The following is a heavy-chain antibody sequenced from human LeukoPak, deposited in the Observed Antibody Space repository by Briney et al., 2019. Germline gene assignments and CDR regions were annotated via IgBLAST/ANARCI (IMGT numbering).Heavy chain of an antibody. J-gene: IGHJ4*02. CDR2: IYSGDST. CDR1: GFTVSSNY. CDR3: ARGPGAQRLDQ. D-gene: IGHD1-26*01. V-gene: IGHV3-53*01. Sequence: GGSLRLSCAASGFTVSSNYMSWVRQAPGKGLEWVSVIYSGDSTYYADSVEGRFTISRDNSENTLYMQMNSLRAEDTAVYYCARGPGAQRLDQWDQGTLVTVSS.